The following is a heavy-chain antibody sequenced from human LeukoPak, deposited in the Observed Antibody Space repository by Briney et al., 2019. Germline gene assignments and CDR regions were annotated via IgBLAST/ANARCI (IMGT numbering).Heavy chain of an antibody. CDR3: ARVWRNSSGYYYAPPPDAFDI. CDR2: IYYSGST. V-gene: IGHV4-31*03. J-gene: IGHJ3*02. CDR1: GGSISSGGYY. Sequence: SETLSLTCTVSGGSISSGGYYWSWIRQHPGKGLEWIGYIYYSGSTYYNPSLKSRVTISVDTSKNQFSLKLSPVTAADTAVYYCARVWRNSSGYYYAPPPDAFDIWGQGTMVTVSS. D-gene: IGHD3-22*01.